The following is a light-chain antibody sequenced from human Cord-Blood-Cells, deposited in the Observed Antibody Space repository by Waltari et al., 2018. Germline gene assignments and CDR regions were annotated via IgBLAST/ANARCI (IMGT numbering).Light chain of an antibody. Sequence: DIQITQSPSSLSAFVGDRVTITCRASQSISSYLNWYQQKPGKAPKLLIYAASSLQSGVPSRFSGSGSGTDFTLTISSLQPEDFATYYCQQSYSTPPTFGGGTKVEIK. CDR2: AAS. J-gene: IGKJ4*01. V-gene: IGKV1-39*01. CDR3: QQSYSTPPT. CDR1: QSISSY.